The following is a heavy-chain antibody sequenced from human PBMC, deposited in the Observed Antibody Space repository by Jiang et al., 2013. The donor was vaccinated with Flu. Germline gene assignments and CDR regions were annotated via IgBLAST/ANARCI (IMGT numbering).Heavy chain of an antibody. CDR2: ISGGGDGT. J-gene: IGHJ4*02. D-gene: IGHD3-22*01. CDR3: AKLTDYFDSSGNFHY. CDR1: GFTFGSYA. Sequence: QLLESGGGLDTGLGGPVRLSCAASGFTFGSYAMSWVRQAPGKGLQWVSGISGGGDGTYYAESVKGRFTISRDNSKNTLFLLMNSLRAEDTAVYYCAKLTDYFDSSGNFHYWGQGTLVTVSS. V-gene: IGHV3-23*01.